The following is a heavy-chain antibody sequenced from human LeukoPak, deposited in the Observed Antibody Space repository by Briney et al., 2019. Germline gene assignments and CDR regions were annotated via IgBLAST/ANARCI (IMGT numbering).Heavy chain of an antibody. CDR1: GFTFSSYA. D-gene: IGHD3-22*01. CDR2: ISGSGGTT. V-gene: IGHV3-23*01. CDR3: VTGGHYSGS. Sequence: GGSLRLSCAASGFTFSSYAMTWVRLAPGKGLEWVSTISGSGGTTFYADSVKGRFTISRDNAKNSLYLQMSSLRAEDSVVYYCVTGGHYSGSWGQGSLVTVSS. J-gene: IGHJ5*02.